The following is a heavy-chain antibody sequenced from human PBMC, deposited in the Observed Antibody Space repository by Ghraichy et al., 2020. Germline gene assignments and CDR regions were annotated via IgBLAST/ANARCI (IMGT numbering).Heavy chain of an antibody. V-gene: IGHV4-59*01. CDR1: GVSIITYY. Sequence: SETLSLTCTVSGVSIITYYWNWIRQPPGKEPEWIGYAHHSGSTSYNPSLKSRVTISVDTSKNQFSLKLNSLTAADTAMYYCARWGWRDTTPMNAFDMWGQGTMVTVS. J-gene: IGHJ3*02. D-gene: IGHD1-26*01. CDR2: AHHSGST. CDR3: ARWGWRDTTPMNAFDM.